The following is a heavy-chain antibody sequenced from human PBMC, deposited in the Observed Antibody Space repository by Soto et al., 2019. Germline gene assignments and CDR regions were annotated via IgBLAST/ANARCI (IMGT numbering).Heavy chain of an antibody. CDR1: GGSVNSYC. CDR2: INHTGGT. Sequence: SETLSLTCAVYGGSVNSYCWNWIRQPPGKGLEWIGEINHTGGTHYNPSPKSRVTMSVDTSKNQFSLRLSSVTAADTAIYYCATRITVFGLLIPPFDPWGQGTQVTVSS. CDR3: ATRITVFGLLIPPFDP. J-gene: IGHJ5*02. D-gene: IGHD3-3*01. V-gene: IGHV4-34*01.